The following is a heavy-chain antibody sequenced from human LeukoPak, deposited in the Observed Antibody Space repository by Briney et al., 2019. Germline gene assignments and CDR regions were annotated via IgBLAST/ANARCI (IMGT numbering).Heavy chain of an antibody. V-gene: IGHV3-30-3*01. Sequence: GRSLRLSCVASGFTFSSYAMHWVRQAPGKGLEWVAVISYDGSNKYYADSVKGRFTISRDNSKNTLYLQMNSLRAEDTAVYYCARDYLDTYDSSGYYYVPLGYWGQGTLVTVSS. CDR3: ARDYLDTYDSSGYYYVPLGY. CDR2: ISYDGSNK. CDR1: GFTFSSYA. D-gene: IGHD3-22*01. J-gene: IGHJ4*02.